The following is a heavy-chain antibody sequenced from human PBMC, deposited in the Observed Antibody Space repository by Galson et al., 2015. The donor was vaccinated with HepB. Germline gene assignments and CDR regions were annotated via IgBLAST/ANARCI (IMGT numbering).Heavy chain of an antibody. Sequence: APRLSCAAPGFPLCSYWVSWGRPAPGEGVGGGAKIKPDGREKYYVDSVKGRFTISRDNAQNSLYLQMNSLRAEDTAVYYCARGRRGTTGFYIFDIWGQGTMVTVSS. CDR3: ARGRRGTTGFYIFDI. CDR2: IKPDGREK. V-gene: IGHV3-7*05. D-gene: IGHD1-7*01. CDR1: GFPLCSYW. J-gene: IGHJ3*02.